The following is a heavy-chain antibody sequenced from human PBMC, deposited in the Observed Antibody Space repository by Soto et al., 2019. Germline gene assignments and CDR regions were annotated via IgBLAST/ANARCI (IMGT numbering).Heavy chain of an antibody. CDR1: GGTFSSYA. CDR3: ARDTKVAGGFDP. D-gene: IGHD2-15*01. V-gene: IGHV1-69*13. CDR2: IIPIFGTA. J-gene: IGHJ5*02. Sequence: ASVKVSCKASGGTFSSYAISWVRQAPGQGLEWMGGIIPIFGTANYAQKFQGRVTITADESTSTAYMELSSLRSEDTAVYYCARDTKVAGGFDPWGKGTLVTVSS.